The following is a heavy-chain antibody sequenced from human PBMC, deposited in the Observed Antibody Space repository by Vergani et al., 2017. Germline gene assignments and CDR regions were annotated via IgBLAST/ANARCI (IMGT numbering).Heavy chain of an antibody. Sequence: QVQLQESDPGLVKPSETLSLTCTVSGGSISSYYWSWIRQPPGKGLEWIGYIYYSGSTNYNPSLKSRVTISVDTSKNQFSLKLSSVTAADTAVYYCARQGSGWYVHYYYGMDVWGQGTTVTVSS. D-gene: IGHD6-19*01. J-gene: IGHJ6*02. CDR1: GGSISSYY. CDR3: ARQGSGWYVHYYYGMDV. V-gene: IGHV4-59*08. CDR2: IYYSGST.